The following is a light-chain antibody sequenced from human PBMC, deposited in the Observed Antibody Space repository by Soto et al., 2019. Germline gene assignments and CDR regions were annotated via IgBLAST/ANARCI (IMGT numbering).Light chain of an antibody. Sequence: QSALTQPPSASGSPGQSVTISCTGTSSDVGVYNYVSWYQQHPGKAPKLMIYEVSKRPSGVPHRFSGPKSGNTASLTVSGLQAEDEADYYCSSFAGNNNVVFGGGTKLTVL. J-gene: IGLJ2*01. CDR3: SSFAGNNNVV. CDR2: EVS. V-gene: IGLV2-8*01. CDR1: SSDVGVYNY.